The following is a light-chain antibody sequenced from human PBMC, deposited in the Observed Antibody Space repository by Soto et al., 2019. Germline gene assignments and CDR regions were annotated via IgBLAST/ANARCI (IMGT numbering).Light chain of an antibody. CDR1: QSVSSSY. CDR3: QQRSNWPIT. V-gene: IGKV3D-20*02. J-gene: IGKJ5*01. Sequence: EVVLTQSPDTLSLSPGDIATLSCRASQSVSSSYLAWYQQKPGQPPRLLIYDASTRATGIPARFSGSGSGTDFTLTISSLEPEDFAVYYCQQRSNWPITFGQGTRLEIK. CDR2: DAS.